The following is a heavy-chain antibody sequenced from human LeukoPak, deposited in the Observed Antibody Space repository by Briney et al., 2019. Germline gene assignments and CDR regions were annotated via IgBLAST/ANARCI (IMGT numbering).Heavy chain of an antibody. CDR3: ARGPYDILTGCTLDY. Sequence: ASVKVSCRASGYTFTGYYMHWVRQAPGQGLEWMGWINPNSGGTNYAQKFQGRVTMTRDTSISTAYMELSRLRSDDTAVYYCARGPYDILTGCTLDYWGQGTLVTVSS. CDR1: GYTFTGYY. J-gene: IGHJ4*02. V-gene: IGHV1-2*02. CDR2: INPNSGGT. D-gene: IGHD3-9*01.